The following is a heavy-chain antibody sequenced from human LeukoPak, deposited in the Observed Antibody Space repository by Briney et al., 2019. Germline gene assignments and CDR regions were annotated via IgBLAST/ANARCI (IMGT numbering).Heavy chain of an antibody. CDR2: INRDGSTT. CDR1: GFTFSNYW. V-gene: IGHV3-74*03. J-gene: IGHJ4*02. CDR3: ARDKKSGESSEIDC. D-gene: IGHD3-10*01. Sequence: GGSLRLSCAASGFTFSNYWVHWVRQAPGKGLVWVSRINRDGSTTKYADSVKGRFTVSRDNAKNTLNLQMNSLRAEDTAVYYCARDKKSGESSEIDCWGQGTLVTVSS.